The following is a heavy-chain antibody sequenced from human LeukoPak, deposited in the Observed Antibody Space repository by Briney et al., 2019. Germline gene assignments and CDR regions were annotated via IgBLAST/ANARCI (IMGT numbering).Heavy chain of an antibody. J-gene: IGHJ4*02. Sequence: ASVKVSCKASGYTFTNYGMNWVRQAPGQGLEWMGWIIAYNGNTNYAQNLQGRVTMTTDTSTSTAYMELRSLRYDDTAVYSCARDREYYYDSSGYPGVYWGQGTLVTVSS. CDR2: IIAYNGNT. D-gene: IGHD3-22*01. V-gene: IGHV1-18*01. CDR1: GYTFTNYG. CDR3: ARDREYYYDSSGYPGVY.